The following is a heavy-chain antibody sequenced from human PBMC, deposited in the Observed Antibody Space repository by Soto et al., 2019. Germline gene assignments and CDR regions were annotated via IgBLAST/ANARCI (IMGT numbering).Heavy chain of an antibody. Sequence: SETLSLTCAVSGYSISSGFYWGCIRQPPGKGLEWIGNIYHSGSTYYNPSLKSRVTISVDTSKNQFSLKLRSVTAADTAVYYCARENSNGSGTYVYWGQGTLVTVYS. CDR1: GYSISSGFY. CDR2: IYHSGST. D-gene: IGHD3-10*01. J-gene: IGHJ4*02. V-gene: IGHV4-38-2*02. CDR3: ARENSNGSGTYVY.